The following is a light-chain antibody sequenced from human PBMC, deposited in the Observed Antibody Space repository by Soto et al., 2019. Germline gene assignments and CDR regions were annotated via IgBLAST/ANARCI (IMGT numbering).Light chain of an antibody. CDR1: NSDIGSNS. CDR3: AAWDGSHWV. CDR2: SDY. V-gene: IGLV1-47*02. J-gene: IGLJ3*02. Sequence: QSMLTQPPSASGTPGQRVNISCSGSNSDIGSNSVYWYQKLPGMAPKLLIFSDYKRPSGVPDRFSGSKSGTSASLAISGLRSEDEAVYSCAAWDGSHWVFGGGTKLTVL.